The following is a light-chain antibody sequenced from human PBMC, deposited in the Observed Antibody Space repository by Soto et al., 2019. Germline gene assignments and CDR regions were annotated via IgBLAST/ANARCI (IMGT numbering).Light chain of an antibody. V-gene: IGKV1-39*01. CDR2: AAS. J-gene: IGKJ5*01. CDR3: LQSYSTPIT. Sequence: IEMVQSPFSLSASLGDRVTIPCRATQTIRSNLKWYQQKPWKAAKLLIYAASSLQSGDPSRFSGSGSGTDFTLTISSLQPQDFATYYCLQSYSTPITFGQGTRLE. CDR1: QTIRSN.